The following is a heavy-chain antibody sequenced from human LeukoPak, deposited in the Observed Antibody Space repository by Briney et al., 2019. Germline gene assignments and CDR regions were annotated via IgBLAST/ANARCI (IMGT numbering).Heavy chain of an antibody. J-gene: IGHJ4*02. CDR2: IYARGNT. CDR3: ARTPIYYFDNSGYYN. CDR1: GGSISNYY. V-gene: IGHV4-4*07. Sequence: SETLSLICTVSGGSISNYYWSWIRQPAGKGLEWIGLIYARGNTNYNPSLKSRVTMSIDTSKNQFSLKLTSVTAADTAVYYCARTPIYYFDNSGYYNWGQGTLVTVSS. D-gene: IGHD3-22*01.